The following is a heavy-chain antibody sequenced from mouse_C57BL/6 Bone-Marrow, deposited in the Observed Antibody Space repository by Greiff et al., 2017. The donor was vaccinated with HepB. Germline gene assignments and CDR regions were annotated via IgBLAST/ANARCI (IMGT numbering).Heavy chain of an antibody. D-gene: IGHD4-1*01. Sequence: QVQLQQSGAELVRPGASVKLSCKASGYTFTDYYINWVKQRPGQGLEWIARIYPGSGNTYYNEKFKGKATLTAEKSSSTAYMQLSSLTSEDSAVYFCARVWDDWYFDVWGTGTTVTVSS. CDR1: GYTFTDYY. J-gene: IGHJ1*03. V-gene: IGHV1-76*01. CDR2: IYPGSGNT. CDR3: ARVWDDWYFDV.